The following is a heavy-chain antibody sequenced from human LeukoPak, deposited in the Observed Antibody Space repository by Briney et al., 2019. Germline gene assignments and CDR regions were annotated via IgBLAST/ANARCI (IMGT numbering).Heavy chain of an antibody. Sequence: PSETLSLTCTVSGGSISSGSYYWSWIRQPAGKGLEWIGRIYTSGSTNYNPSLKSRVTISVDTSKNQCSLKLSSVTAADTAVYYCARDAMIVVVDAFDIWGQGTMVTVSS. D-gene: IGHD3-22*01. V-gene: IGHV4-61*02. CDR1: GGSISSGSYY. J-gene: IGHJ3*02. CDR2: IYTSGST. CDR3: ARDAMIVVVDAFDI.